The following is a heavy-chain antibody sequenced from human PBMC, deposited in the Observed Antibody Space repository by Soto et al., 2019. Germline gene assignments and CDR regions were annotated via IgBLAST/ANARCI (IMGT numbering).Heavy chain of an antibody. J-gene: IGHJ6*03. CDR2: ISGSGGST. V-gene: IGHV3-23*01. Sequence: EVQLLESGGGLVQPGGSLRLSCAASGFTFSSYAMSWVRQAPGKGLEWVSAISGSGGSTYYADSVKGRFTISRDNSKNTLYLQMNSLRDEDTAVYYCAKVKPTMLYYSYYYMDVWGKGTTVTVSS. D-gene: IGHD2-2*01. CDR3: AKVKPTMLYYSYYYMDV. CDR1: GFTFSSYA.